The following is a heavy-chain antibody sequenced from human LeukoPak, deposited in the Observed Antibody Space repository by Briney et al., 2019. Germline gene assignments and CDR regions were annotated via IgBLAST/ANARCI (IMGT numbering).Heavy chain of an antibody. Sequence: PSETLSLTCTVSGGSISSYYWSWIRQPPGKGLEWIGYIYYSGSTNYNPSLKSRVTISVDTSKNQFSLKLSSVTAADTAVYYCAREHCSRTSCYFDYWGQGTLVTVSS. CDR2: IYYSGST. D-gene: IGHD2-2*01. J-gene: IGHJ4*02. CDR1: GGSISSYY. CDR3: AREHCSRTSCYFDY. V-gene: IGHV4-59*01.